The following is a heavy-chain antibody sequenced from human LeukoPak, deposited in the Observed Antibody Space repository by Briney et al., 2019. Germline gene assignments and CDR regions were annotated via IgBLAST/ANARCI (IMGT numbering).Heavy chain of an antibody. CDR1: GGSFSGYY. CDR2: ISHSGST. CDR3: AANNPVVPAAMPLGY. J-gene: IGHJ4*02. Sequence: PSETLSLTCAVYGGSFSGYYWSWIRQPPGKGLEWIGEISHSGSTNYNPSLKSRVTISVDTSKNQFSLKLSSVTAADTAVYYCAANNPVVPAAMPLGYWGQGTLVTVSS. D-gene: IGHD2-2*01. V-gene: IGHV4-34*01.